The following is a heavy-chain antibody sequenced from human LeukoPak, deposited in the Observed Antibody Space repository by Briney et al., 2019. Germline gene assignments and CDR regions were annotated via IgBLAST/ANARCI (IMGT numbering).Heavy chain of an antibody. D-gene: IGHD4-17*01. J-gene: IGHJ4*02. CDR2: INPSGGST. CDR3: ARDSLYGVVDY. CDR1: GYTFTSYY. Sequence: GASVTVSCKTSGYTFTSYYIHWVRQAPGQGLEWMGIINPSGGSTSYAQKFQGRVTMTRDTSTSTVYMYLSSLRSEDMAVYYCARDSLYGVVDYWGQGTLVTVSS. V-gene: IGHV1-46*01.